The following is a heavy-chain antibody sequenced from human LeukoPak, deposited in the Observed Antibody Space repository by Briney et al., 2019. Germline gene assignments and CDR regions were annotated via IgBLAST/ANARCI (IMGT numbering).Heavy chain of an antibody. J-gene: IGHJ2*01. V-gene: IGHV3-23*01. CDR2: ISGSGGST. D-gene: IGHD5-18*01. CDR1: GFTFSSYG. CDR3: AKDGYSAWYFDL. Sequence: GGSLRLSCAASGFTFSSYGMSWVRQAPGKGLEWVSAISGSGGSTYYADSVKGRFTISRDNSKNTLYLQMNSLRAEDTAVYYCAKDGYSAWYFDLWGRGTLVTVSS.